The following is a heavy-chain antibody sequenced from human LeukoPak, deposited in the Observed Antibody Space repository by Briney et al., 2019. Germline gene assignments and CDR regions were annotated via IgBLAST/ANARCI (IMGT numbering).Heavy chain of an antibody. CDR3: AKDLWREQLYYYYGMDV. V-gene: IGHV3-30*18. J-gene: IGHJ6*02. Sequence: GRSLRLSCAASRFTFSSYGMHWVRQAPGNGLEWVAVISYDGSNKYYADSLKGRFTISRDNSKNTLYLQMNSLRAEDTAVYYCAKDLWREQLYYYYGMDVWGQGTTVTVSS. D-gene: IGHD1-26*01. CDR1: RFTFSSYG. CDR2: ISYDGSNK.